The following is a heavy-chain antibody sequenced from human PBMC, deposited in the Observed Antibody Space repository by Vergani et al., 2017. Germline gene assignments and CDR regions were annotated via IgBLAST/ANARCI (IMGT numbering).Heavy chain of an antibody. CDR3: ARDLFYYDSSGYYSGFFDY. Sequence: EVQLVESGGCLVKPGGSLRLSCAASGFTFSSYSMNWVRQAPGKGLEWVSSISSSSSYIYYADSVKGRFTISRDNAKNSLYLQMNSLRAEDTAVYYCARDLFYYDSSGYYSGFFDYWGQGTLVTVSS. J-gene: IGHJ4*02. D-gene: IGHD3-22*01. CDR2: ISSSSSYI. CDR1: GFTFSSYS. V-gene: IGHV3-21*01.